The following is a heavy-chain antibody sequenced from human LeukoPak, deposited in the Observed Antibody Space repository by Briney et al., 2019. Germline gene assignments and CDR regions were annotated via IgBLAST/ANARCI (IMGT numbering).Heavy chain of an antibody. J-gene: IGHJ1*01. D-gene: IGHD3-22*01. V-gene: IGHV1-2*02. Sequence: GASVKVSCKASGYTFTGYYMHWVRQAPGQGLEWMGWINPNSGGTNYAQKFQGRVTMTRDTSISTAYMELSRLRSDDTAVYYCAQVSDSSGGEYFQHWGQGTLVTVSS. CDR2: INPNSGGT. CDR1: GYTFTGYY. CDR3: AQVSDSSGGEYFQH.